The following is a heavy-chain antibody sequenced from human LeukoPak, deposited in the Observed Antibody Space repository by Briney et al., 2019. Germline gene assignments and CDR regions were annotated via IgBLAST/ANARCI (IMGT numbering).Heavy chain of an antibody. V-gene: IGHV4-34*01. D-gene: IGHD1-20*01. J-gene: IGHJ6*03. CDR3: ARGSISGTRIYYYYYLDV. CDR2: INHSGST. CDR1: GGSFSGYY. Sequence: SETLSLTCAVYGGSFSGYYWSWIRQPPGKGLEWIGEINHSGSTNYNPSLKSRVTISVDTSKNQFSLKLSSVTAADTAMYFCARGSISGTRIYYYYYLDVWGKGTTVTISS.